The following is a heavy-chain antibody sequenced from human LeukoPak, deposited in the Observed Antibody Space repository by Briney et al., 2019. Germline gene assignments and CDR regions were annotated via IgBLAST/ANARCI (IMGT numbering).Heavy chain of an antibody. D-gene: IGHD3-3*01. Sequence: GRSLRLSCAASGFTFSSYGMHWVRQAPGKGLEWVAVIWYDGSNKYYADSVKGRFTISRDNSKNTLYLQMNSLRAEDTAVYYCARPRGTIFGVVIKPPFDYWGQGTLVTVSS. CDR2: IWYDGSNK. CDR1: GFTFSSYG. J-gene: IGHJ4*02. CDR3: ARPRGTIFGVVIKPPFDY. V-gene: IGHV3-33*01.